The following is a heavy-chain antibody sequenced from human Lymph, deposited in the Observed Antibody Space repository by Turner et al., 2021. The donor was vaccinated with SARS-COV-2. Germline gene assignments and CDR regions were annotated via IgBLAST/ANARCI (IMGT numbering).Heavy chain of an antibody. V-gene: IGHV3-30-3*01. CDR2: ISYDGSNK. CDR3: AREGMFTVTTGLDY. J-gene: IGHJ4*02. CDR1: GFTFSSDA. Sequence: QVQLVESGGGVVQPGRSRRLSCAASGFTFSSDAMHWVRQAPGKGLEWVAVISYDGSNKYFADSVRGRFTISRDNSKNTLYLQMNSLRDEDTAVYYCAREGMFTVTTGLDYWGQGTLVTVSS. D-gene: IGHD4-17*01.